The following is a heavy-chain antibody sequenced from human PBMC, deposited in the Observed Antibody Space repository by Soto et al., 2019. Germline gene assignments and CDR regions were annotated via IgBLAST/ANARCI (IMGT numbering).Heavy chain of an antibody. Sequence: QVHLVQSGAEVKKPGASVKVSCKGSGYAFTTYGITWVRQAPGQGLEWMGWISANNGNTNYAQKLQGRVTVTRDTPTSTAYMELRSLRSDDTAVYYCARGRYGDYWGQGALVTVSS. J-gene: IGHJ4*02. D-gene: IGHD1-1*01. CDR2: ISANNGNT. CDR3: ARGRYGDY. V-gene: IGHV1-18*01. CDR1: GYAFTTYG.